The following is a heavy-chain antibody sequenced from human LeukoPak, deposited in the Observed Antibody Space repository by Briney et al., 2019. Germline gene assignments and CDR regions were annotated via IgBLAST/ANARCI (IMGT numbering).Heavy chain of an antibody. D-gene: IGHD4-17*01. CDR2: ISPSGTT. V-gene: IGHV1-46*01. CDR1: LYTFSIYY. CDR3: AKDSRAYGPDY. Sequence: ASVKVSCKPSLYTFSIYYMHWVRQAPGQGLEWMGQISPSGTTTYAQKFQGRVTMTRDTSTSTVNMELSDLTSEDLAVHHCAKDSRAYGPDYWGQGTLLTVSS. J-gene: IGHJ4*02.